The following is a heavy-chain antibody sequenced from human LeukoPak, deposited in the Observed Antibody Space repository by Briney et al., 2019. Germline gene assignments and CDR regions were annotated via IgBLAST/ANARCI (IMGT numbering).Heavy chain of an antibody. CDR3: AATATTVTPLDY. D-gene: IGHD4-17*01. V-gene: IGHV3-20*04. Sequence: PGGSLRLSCAASGFIFDDYDMNWVRQAPGKGLDWVSGINWNGGSTGYVDSVKGRFTISRDNAKNSLYLQMNSLRAEDTALYYCAATATTVTPLDYWGQGTLVTVSS. CDR2: INWNGGST. J-gene: IGHJ4*02. CDR1: GFIFDDYD.